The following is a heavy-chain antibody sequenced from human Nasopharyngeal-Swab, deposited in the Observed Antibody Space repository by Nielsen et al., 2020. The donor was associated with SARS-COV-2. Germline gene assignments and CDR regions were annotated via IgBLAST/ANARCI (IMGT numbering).Heavy chain of an antibody. Sequence: VRQMPGKCLEWMGIIYPGDSDTRYSPSFQGQVTISADKSISTAYLQWSGLKASDTAMYYCARLYSGRYFDAFDIWGQGTMVTVSS. V-gene: IGHV5-51*01. D-gene: IGHD1-26*01. CDR3: ARLYSGRYFDAFDI. CDR2: IYPGDSDT. J-gene: IGHJ3*02.